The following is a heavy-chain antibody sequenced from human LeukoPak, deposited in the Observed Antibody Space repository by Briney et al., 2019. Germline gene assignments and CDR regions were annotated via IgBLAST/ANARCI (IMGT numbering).Heavy chain of an antibody. CDR1: GYTFTSYY. Sequence: ASVKVSCKASGYTFTSYYMHWVRQAPGQGLEWMGIINPSGGSTSYAQKFQGRVTMTRDTSTSTVCMELSSLRSEDTAVYYCARAEHYYGSGSYYLGYWGQGTLVTVSS. D-gene: IGHD3-10*01. J-gene: IGHJ4*02. V-gene: IGHV1-46*01. CDR3: ARAEHYYGSGSYYLGY. CDR2: INPSGGST.